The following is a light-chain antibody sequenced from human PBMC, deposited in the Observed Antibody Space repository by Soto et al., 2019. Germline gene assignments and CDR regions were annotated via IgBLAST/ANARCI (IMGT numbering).Light chain of an antibody. J-gene: IGKJ1*01. Sequence: DIQMTQSPSTLSASVGDRVTITCRASQSIGRFLAWYQHQPGKAPKLLIYDASTLESGVPSRFSGTGSGTEFTFSITSLHNEDFGTYYCQQCYMGWTFGQGTKVDIX. CDR2: DAS. V-gene: IGKV1-5*01. CDR3: QQCYMGWT. CDR1: QSIGRF.